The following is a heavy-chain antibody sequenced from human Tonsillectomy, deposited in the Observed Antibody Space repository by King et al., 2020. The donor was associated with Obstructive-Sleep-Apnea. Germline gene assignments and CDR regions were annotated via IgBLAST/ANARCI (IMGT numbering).Heavy chain of an antibody. V-gene: IGHV3-15*01. CDR2: SKSKTDGGTA. CDR3: ITGRWLQFS. Sequence: VQLVESGGGLVKPGGSLRLSCAASGFTFTNAWMSWVRQAPGKGLDWVGRSKSKTDGGTADYAAPVKDRFTISRDDSKNTLYLQMNSLKTEDTAVYYCITGRWLQFSWGQGTLVTVSS. D-gene: IGHD5-24*01. CDR1: GFTFTNAW. J-gene: IGHJ5*02.